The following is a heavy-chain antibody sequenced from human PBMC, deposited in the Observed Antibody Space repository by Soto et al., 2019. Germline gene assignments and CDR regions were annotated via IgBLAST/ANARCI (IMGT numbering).Heavy chain of an antibody. V-gene: IGHV3-33*01. Sequence: QVQLVESGGGVVQPGRSLRLSCAASGFTFSSYGMHWVRQAPGKGLEWVAVIWYDGSNKYYADSVKGRFTISRDNSKNTLYLQMNSLRAEDTAVYYCARESYRYSPPDYWGQGTLVTVSS. CDR2: IWYDGSNK. J-gene: IGHJ4*02. CDR3: ARESYRYSPPDY. D-gene: IGHD5-18*01. CDR1: GFTFSSYG.